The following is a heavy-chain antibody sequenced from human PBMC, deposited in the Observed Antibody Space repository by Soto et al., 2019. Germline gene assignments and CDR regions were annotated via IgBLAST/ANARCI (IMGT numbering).Heavy chain of an antibody. CDR3: ARKDCSGGSCYFGY. Sequence: SETLSLTCAVYGGSFSGYYWSWIRQPPGKGLEWIGEINHSGSTNYNPSLKSRVTISVDTSKNQFSLKLSSVTAADTAVYYCARKDCSGGSCYFGYWGQGTLVTVSS. J-gene: IGHJ4*02. V-gene: IGHV4-34*01. D-gene: IGHD2-15*01. CDR2: INHSGST. CDR1: GGSFSGYY.